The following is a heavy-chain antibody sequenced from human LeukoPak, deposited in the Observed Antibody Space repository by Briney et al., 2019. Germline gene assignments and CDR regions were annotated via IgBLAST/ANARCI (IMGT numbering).Heavy chain of an antibody. D-gene: IGHD3-22*01. CDR3: ARHYYDRTGYYYFDY. Sequence: SETLSLTCTASGGSITGSSYYWGWIRPPPGKGLEWIGSMYYSGRTYYNPSLKSRVTIPVDTSKNQFSLKLSSVTAADTAVYYCARHYYDRTGYYYFDYWGQGTLVTVSS. V-gene: IGHV4-39*01. CDR1: GGSITGSSYY. CDR2: MYYSGRT. J-gene: IGHJ4*02.